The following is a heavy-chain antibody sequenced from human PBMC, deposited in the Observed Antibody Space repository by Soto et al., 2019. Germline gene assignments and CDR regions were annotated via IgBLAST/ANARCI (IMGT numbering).Heavy chain of an antibody. D-gene: IGHD6-19*01. CDR3: AREGSIAVAGTVDY. V-gene: IGHV4-39*02. CDR2: IYYSGST. CDR1: GGSISSSSYY. J-gene: IGHJ4*02. Sequence: QLQLQESGPGLVKPSETLSLTCTVSGGSISSSSYYWGWIRQPPGKGLEWIGSIYYSGSTYYNPSLKSQVTISVDTSKNQFSLKLSSVTAADTAVYYCAREGSIAVAGTVDYWGQGTLVTVSS.